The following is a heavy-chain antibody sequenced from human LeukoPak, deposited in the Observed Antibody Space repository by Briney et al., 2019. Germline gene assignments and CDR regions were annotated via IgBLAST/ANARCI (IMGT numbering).Heavy chain of an antibody. D-gene: IGHD1-26*01. V-gene: IGHV1-24*01. CDR1: GYTLTELS. CDR3: ATVQNSGSYPYYGMDV. CDR2: FDPEDGET. Sequence: ASVTVSCKVSGYTLTELSMHWVRQAPGKGLEWMGGFDPEDGETIYAQKFQGRVTMTEDTSTDTAYMELSSLRSEDTAVYYCATVQNSGSYPYYGMDVWGQGTTVTVSS. J-gene: IGHJ6*02.